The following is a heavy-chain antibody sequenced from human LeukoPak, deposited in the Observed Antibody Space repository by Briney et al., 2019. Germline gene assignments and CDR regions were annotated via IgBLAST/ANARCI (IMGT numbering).Heavy chain of an antibody. D-gene: IGHD3-3*01. Sequence: SETLSLTCTVSGGSISSGDYYWSWIRQPPGKGLEWIGYIYYSGSTYYSPSLKSRVTISVDTSKNQFSLKLSSVTAADTAVYYCARVPTSDGDFWSGYYRHAFDIWGQGTMVTVSS. CDR1: GGSISSGDYY. V-gene: IGHV4-30-4*08. CDR2: IYYSGST. CDR3: ARVPTSDGDFWSGYYRHAFDI. J-gene: IGHJ3*02.